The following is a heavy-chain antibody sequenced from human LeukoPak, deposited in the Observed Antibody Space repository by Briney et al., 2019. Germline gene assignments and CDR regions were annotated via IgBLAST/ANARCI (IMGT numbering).Heavy chain of an antibody. CDR1: GFTFSSYW. CDR2: IKQDGSEK. D-gene: IGHD3-9*01. CDR3: ARGSYDIGIWYYYYYMDV. Sequence: GGSLRLSCAASGFTFSSYWMSWVRQAPGKGLEWVANIKQDGSEKYYVDSVKGRFTISRDNAKNSLYLQMNSLRAEDTAVYYCARGSYDIGIWYYYYYMDVWGKGTTVTISS. J-gene: IGHJ6*03. V-gene: IGHV3-7*03.